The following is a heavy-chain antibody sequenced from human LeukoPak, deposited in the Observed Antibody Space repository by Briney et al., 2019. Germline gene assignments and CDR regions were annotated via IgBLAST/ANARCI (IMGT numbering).Heavy chain of an antibody. D-gene: IGHD6-19*01. CDR2: IKKDGSEK. J-gene: IGHJ4*02. CDR1: GFNFGTHW. CDR3: ARDYASEWLEYYFDY. V-gene: IGHV3-7*01. Sequence: GGSLRLSCAASGFNFGTHWMTWVRQAPGKGLECVAIIKKDGSEKYHVDSVKGRFTISRDNAKNSLYLQMNSLRAEDTAVYYCARDYASEWLEYYFDYWGQGTLVTVSS.